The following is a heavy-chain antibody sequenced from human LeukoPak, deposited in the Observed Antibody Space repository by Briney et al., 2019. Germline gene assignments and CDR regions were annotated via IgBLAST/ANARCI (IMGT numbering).Heavy chain of an antibody. CDR2: IYYSGST. V-gene: IGHV4-39*01. D-gene: IGHD2-2*01. Sequence: SDTLALICSVSGGPISSSSYYWGSIRQPPANRLESIGSIYYSGSTYYNPSLKSRVTISVDTSKNQFSLKLSSVTAADTAVYYCARRAYCSSTSCYWNDYWGQGTLVTVSS. CDR3: ARRAYCSSTSCYWNDY. J-gene: IGHJ4*02. CDR1: GGPISSSSYY.